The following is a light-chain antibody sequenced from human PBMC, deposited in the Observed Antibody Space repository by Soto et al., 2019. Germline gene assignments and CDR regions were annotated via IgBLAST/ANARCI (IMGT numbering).Light chain of an antibody. CDR3: QQYNSCPWT. CDR2: RAS. Sequence: DIQMTQSPSTLSASVGDRVTITCRASQSISGWLAWYQQKPGKAPTLLIYRASNLEGGVTSMFSASGSGTEFTLTISSLQPDDFATYYCQQYNSCPWTFGQGTKVEIK. J-gene: IGKJ1*01. CDR1: QSISGW. V-gene: IGKV1-5*03.